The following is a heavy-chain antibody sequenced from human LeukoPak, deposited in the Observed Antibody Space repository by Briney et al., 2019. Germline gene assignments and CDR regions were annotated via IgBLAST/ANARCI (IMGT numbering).Heavy chain of an antibody. D-gene: IGHD5-18*01. CDR3: ARDPRGYSYGDFDY. Sequence: PGGSLRLSCAASGFTVSSNYMSWVRQAPGKGLEWVSVIYSGGSTYYADSVKGRFTISRDNSKNTLYLQMNSLRAEDTAVYYCARDPRGYSYGDFDYWGQGTLVTVSS. CDR2: IYSGGST. V-gene: IGHV3-53*01. J-gene: IGHJ4*02. CDR1: GFTVSSNY.